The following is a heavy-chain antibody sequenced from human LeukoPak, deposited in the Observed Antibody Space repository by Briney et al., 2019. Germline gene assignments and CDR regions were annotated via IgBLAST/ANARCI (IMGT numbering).Heavy chain of an antibody. CDR1: GYTFTGYY. CDR3: ARDRGVEYSSAFDY. CDR2: INPNSGGT. Sequence: ASVKVSCKASGYTFTGYYMHWVRQAPGQGLEWMGWINPNSGGTNYAQKFQGRVTMTRDTSISTAYMELSRLRSDDTAVCYCARDRGVEYSSAFDYWGQGTLVTVSS. V-gene: IGHV1-2*02. J-gene: IGHJ4*02. D-gene: IGHD6-6*01.